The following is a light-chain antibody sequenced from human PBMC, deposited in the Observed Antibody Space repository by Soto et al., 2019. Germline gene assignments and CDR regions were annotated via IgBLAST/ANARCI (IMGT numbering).Light chain of an antibody. J-gene: IGLJ3*02. Sequence: NFMLTQPHSVSGSPGKTVTISCTRISGSIASNYVQWYQQRPGSSPTTVIYEDNQRPSGVPDRFSGSIDSSSNSASLTISGLETEDEADYYGQSYDSSNQVFGGGTEVTVL. CDR3: QSYDSSNQV. CDR1: SGSIASNY. CDR2: EDN. V-gene: IGLV6-57*01.